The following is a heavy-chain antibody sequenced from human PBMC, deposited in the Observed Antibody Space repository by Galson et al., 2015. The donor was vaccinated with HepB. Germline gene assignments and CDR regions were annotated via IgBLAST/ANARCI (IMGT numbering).Heavy chain of an antibody. D-gene: IGHD5-24*01. CDR1: GFTFSSYG. V-gene: IGHV3-30*03. CDR3: ATYNGGQRAFDI. J-gene: IGHJ3*02. Sequence: SLRLSCAASGFTFSSYGMHWVRQAPGKGLEWVAVISYDGSNKYYADSVKGRFTISRDNSKNTLYLQMNSLRADDTAVYYCATYNGGQRAFDIWGQGTMVTVSS. CDR2: ISYDGSNK.